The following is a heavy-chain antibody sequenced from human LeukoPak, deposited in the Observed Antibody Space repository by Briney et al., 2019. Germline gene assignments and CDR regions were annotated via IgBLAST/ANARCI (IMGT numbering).Heavy chain of an antibody. CDR2: IYYSGST. CDR3: ASLSLAGTDY. Sequence: PSETLSLTCAVYGGSFSGYYWSWIRQPPGKGLEWIGYIYYSGSTNYNPSLKSRVTISVDTSKNQFSLKLSSVTAADTAVYYCASLSLAGTDYWGQGTLVTVSS. D-gene: IGHD6-19*01. V-gene: IGHV4-59*08. J-gene: IGHJ4*02. CDR1: GGSFSGYY.